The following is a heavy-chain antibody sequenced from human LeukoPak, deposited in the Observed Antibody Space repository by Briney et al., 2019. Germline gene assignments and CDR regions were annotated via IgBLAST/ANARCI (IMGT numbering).Heavy chain of an antibody. J-gene: IGHJ4*02. D-gene: IGHD6-19*01. V-gene: IGHV1-2*02. CDR3: ARNGISVAGYDY. CDR1: GYTFTGYY. Sequence: GASVKVSFKASGYTFTGYYMHWVRQAPGQGLEWMGWINPNTGVTNDAQKFQGRVTMTRETSISTAYMELSRLGSDDTAVYYCARNGISVAGYDYCGQGTVVTVSS. CDR2: INPNTGVT.